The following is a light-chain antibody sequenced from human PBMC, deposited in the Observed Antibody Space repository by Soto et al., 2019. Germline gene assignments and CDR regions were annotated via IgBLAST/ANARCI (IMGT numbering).Light chain of an antibody. CDR1: SSDFGGYSY. V-gene: IGLV2-14*01. CDR2: EVS. Sequence: QSVLTQPASVSGSPGQSITISCTGSSSDFGGYSYVSWYQHHPGKAPKLMIYEVSTRPSGVSNRFSGSKSGNTASLTISGLQAEDEADYYCSSYTTSSTLVVFGGGTKLTVL. J-gene: IGLJ2*01. CDR3: SSYTTSSTLVV.